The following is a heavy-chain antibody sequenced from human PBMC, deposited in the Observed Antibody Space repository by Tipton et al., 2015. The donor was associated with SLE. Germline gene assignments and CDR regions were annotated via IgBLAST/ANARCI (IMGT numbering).Heavy chain of an antibody. CDR1: GGAFYAYD. CDR3: AKSPDAFDV. J-gene: IGHJ3*01. V-gene: IGHV4-34*01. CDR2: INSFGST. Sequence: TLSLTCDFYGGAFYAYDYHWIRQPPGKGLAWIGKINSFGSTNYSPSLKSRVTMSVDTSKNQFSLRLTSVTAADTAVYYCAKSPDAFDVWGQGTMATVSS.